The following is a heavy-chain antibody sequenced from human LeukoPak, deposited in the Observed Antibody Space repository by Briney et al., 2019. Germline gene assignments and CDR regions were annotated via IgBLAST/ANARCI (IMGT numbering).Heavy chain of an antibody. CDR1: GFTFSSYE. D-gene: IGHD3-10*01. Sequence: GGSLRLSCAVSGFTFSSYEMNWVRQAPGKGLEWVSSISSSGTYIYYADSMKGRFTISRDNAKNSLYVQMNSLRAEDTAVYYCASGIGGDYWGQGTLVTVSS. V-gene: IGHV3-21*01. J-gene: IGHJ4*02. CDR2: ISSSGTYI. CDR3: ASGIGGDY.